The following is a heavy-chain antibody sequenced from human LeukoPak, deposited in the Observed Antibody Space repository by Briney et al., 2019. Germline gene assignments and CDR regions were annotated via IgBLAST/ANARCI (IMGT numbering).Heavy chain of an antibody. CDR2: ISYDGSNK. CDR3: ARGIQCSSTSCYAGSTFDY. V-gene: IGHV3-30-3*01. CDR1: GFTFSSYA. J-gene: IGHJ4*02. Sequence: GGSLRLSCSASGFTFSSYAMHWVRQAPGKGLEWVAVISYDGSNKYYADSVKGRFTISRDNSKNTLYLQMNSLRAEDTAVYYCARGIQCSSTSCYAGSTFDYWGQGTLVTVSS. D-gene: IGHD2-2*01.